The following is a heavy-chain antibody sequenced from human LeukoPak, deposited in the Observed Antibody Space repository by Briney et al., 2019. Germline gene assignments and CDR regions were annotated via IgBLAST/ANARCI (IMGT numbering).Heavy chain of an antibody. CDR2: ISAYNGNT. D-gene: IGHD3-9*01. CDR1: GYTFTSYG. Sequence: GASVKVSCKASGYTFTSYGISWVRQAPGQGLEWMGWISAYNGNTNYAQKLQGRVTMTTDTSTSTAYMELRSLRSDDTAVYYCARDPNYDILTGYPYDAFDIWGQGTMVTVSS. J-gene: IGHJ3*02. CDR3: ARDPNYDILTGYPYDAFDI. V-gene: IGHV1-18*01.